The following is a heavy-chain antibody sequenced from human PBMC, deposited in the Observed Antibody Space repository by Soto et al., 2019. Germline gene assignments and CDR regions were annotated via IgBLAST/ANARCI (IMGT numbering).Heavy chain of an antibody. Sequence: GGSLRLSCAASGFTFSNAWMTWVRQAPGKGLEWVVRIRSKGDGETTDYAASVKGRFIISRNDSEHTLYLQMNSLKTEDTAIYYCTTELRWELIHFDYWGQGTLVTVSS. J-gene: IGHJ4*02. CDR1: GFTFSNAW. V-gene: IGHV3-15*01. CDR2: IRSKGDGETT. CDR3: TTELRWELIHFDY. D-gene: IGHD1-26*01.